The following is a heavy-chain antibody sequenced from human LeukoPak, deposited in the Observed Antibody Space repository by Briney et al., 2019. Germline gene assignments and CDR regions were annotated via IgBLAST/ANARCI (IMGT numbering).Heavy chain of an antibody. D-gene: IGHD6-13*01. Sequence: GGSLRLSCAASGFTFSSYAMSWVRQAPGKGLEWVSAISGSGGSTYYAGSVKGRFTISRDNSKNTLYLQMNSLRAEDTAVYYCAKAKDFPIAAALFDYWGQGTLVTVSS. V-gene: IGHV3-23*01. CDR3: AKAKDFPIAAALFDY. J-gene: IGHJ4*02. CDR1: GFTFSSYA. CDR2: ISGSGGST.